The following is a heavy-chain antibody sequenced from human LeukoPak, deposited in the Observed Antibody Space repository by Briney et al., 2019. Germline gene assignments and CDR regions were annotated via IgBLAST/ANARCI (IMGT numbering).Heavy chain of an antibody. Sequence: ASVKVSCKASGYTFTSYGISWVRQAPGQGLEWMGWISAYNGNTNYAQKLQGRVTMTTDTSTSTAYMELRSLRSDDTAVYYCATDYYDSSGPWGYGMDVWGQGTTVTVS. CDR3: ATDYYDSSGPWGYGMDV. V-gene: IGHV1-18*01. J-gene: IGHJ6*02. CDR2: ISAYNGNT. D-gene: IGHD3-22*01. CDR1: GYTFTSYG.